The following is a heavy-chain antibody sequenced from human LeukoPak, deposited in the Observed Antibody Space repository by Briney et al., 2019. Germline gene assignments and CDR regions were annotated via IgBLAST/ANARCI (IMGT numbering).Heavy chain of an antibody. J-gene: IGHJ4*02. CDR2: IRSKVYGGTP. Sequence: GGSLRLSCITSGFTFGDYAMTWVRQAPGKGLEWVGFIRSKVYGGTPEYAASAKGRFTISRNDSKGIAYLQMNSLKTEDTAVYYCSRDQTPYYWGQGTLVTVSS. V-gene: IGHV3-49*04. CDR1: GFTFGDYA. CDR3: SRDQTPYY.